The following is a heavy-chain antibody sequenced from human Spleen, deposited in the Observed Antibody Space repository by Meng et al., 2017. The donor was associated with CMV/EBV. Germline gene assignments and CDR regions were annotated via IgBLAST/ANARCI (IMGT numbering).Heavy chain of an antibody. Sequence: GESLKISCAASGFTFSSYAMHWVRQAPGKGLEWVAVISYDGSDKYYAASVRGRFTISRDSSKNTLYLQMNSLRAEDTAIYYCAKDRGSGWPLDHWGQGTRVTVSS. J-gene: IGHJ4*02. D-gene: IGHD6-19*01. CDR3: AKDRGSGWPLDH. V-gene: IGHV3-30*04. CDR1: GFTFSSYA. CDR2: ISYDGSDK.